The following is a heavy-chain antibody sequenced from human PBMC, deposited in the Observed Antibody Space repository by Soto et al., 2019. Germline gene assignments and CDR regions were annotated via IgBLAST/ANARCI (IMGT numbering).Heavy chain of an antibody. CDR2: IYWDDDK. D-gene: IGHD3-3*01. Sequence: QITLKESGPTLVKPTQTLTLTCTFSGFSLRTSGVGVGWIRQPPGKALEWLALIYWDDDKRYSPSLKSRLTITKDTSKNQVVLTMTNMDPVDTATYYCAHRRLIYDFWSGPFDYWGQGTLVTVSS. CDR1: GFSLRTSGVG. CDR3: AHRRLIYDFWSGPFDY. J-gene: IGHJ4*02. V-gene: IGHV2-5*02.